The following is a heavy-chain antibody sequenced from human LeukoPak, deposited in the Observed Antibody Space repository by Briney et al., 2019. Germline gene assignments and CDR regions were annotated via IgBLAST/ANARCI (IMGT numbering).Heavy chain of an antibody. Sequence: GSLRLSCAASGFTFDDYTMHWVRQAPGKGLEWVSLISWDGGSTYYADSVKGRFTISRDNSKNTLYLQMNSLRAEDTAVYYCAKGVSSFDYWGQGTLVTVSS. CDR1: GFTFDDYT. D-gene: IGHD6-13*01. CDR2: ISWDGGST. CDR3: AKGVSSFDY. V-gene: IGHV3-43*01. J-gene: IGHJ4*02.